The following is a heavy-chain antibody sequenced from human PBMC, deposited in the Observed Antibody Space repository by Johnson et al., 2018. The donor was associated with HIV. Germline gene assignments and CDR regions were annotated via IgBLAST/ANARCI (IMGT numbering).Heavy chain of an antibody. D-gene: IGHD1-26*01. CDR2: ISYDGSNK. V-gene: IGHV3-30*19. J-gene: IGHJ3*02. CDR1: GFTFSSYG. Sequence: QVQLVESGGGVVQPGGSLRLSCAASGFTFSSYGMHWVRQAPGKGLEWVAFISYDGSNKYYADSVKGRFIISRDTSKNTLYLQMNSLRAEDTAVYYCARVGGNGNYFFDPFDMWGQGTMVTVSS. CDR3: ARVGGNGNYFFDPFDM.